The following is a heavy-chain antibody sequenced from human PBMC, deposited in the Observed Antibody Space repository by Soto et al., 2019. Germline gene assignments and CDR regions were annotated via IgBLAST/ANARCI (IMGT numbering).Heavy chain of an antibody. CDR3: ARETYCSSTSCYLDY. CDR1: GFTFNTYT. J-gene: IGHJ4*02. D-gene: IGHD2-2*01. CDR2: VSSSSIYI. V-gene: IGHV3-21*02. Sequence: EVQLVESGGGLVKPGGSLRLSCAASGFTFNTYTLAWVRQAPGGGLEWVSSVSSSSIYIHYGDSVKGRFTISRDNAQNSVYLQMDSLRADDTAVYYCARETYCSSTSCYLDYWGRGTLV.